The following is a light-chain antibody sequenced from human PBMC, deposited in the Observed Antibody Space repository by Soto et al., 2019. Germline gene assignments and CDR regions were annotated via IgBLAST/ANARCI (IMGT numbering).Light chain of an antibody. CDR1: SSDVGGYNY. Sequence: QSALTQPASVSGSPGQSITISCTGTSSDVGGYNYVSWYQQYPGKAPKLMIYDVSNRPSGVSNRFSGSKSGNTASLTNSGLQAEDEADYYCSSYTGSSTLVFGGGTKLTVL. V-gene: IGLV2-14*01. CDR2: DVS. CDR3: SSYTGSSTLV. J-gene: IGLJ2*01.